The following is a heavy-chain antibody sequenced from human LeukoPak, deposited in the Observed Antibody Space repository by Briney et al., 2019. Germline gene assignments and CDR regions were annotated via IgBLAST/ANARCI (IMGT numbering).Heavy chain of an antibody. CDR1: GFTSSGSA. CDR2: IRSKANSYAT. CDR3: TRRGGCGGDCYIDY. V-gene: IGHV3-73*01. D-gene: IGHD2-21*02. J-gene: IGHJ4*02. Sequence: GGSLRLSCAASGFTSSGSAMHWVRQASGKGLEWVGRIRSKANSYATAYAASVKGRFTISRDDSKNTAYLQMNSLKTEDTAVYYCTRRGGCGGDCYIDYWGQGTLVTVSS.